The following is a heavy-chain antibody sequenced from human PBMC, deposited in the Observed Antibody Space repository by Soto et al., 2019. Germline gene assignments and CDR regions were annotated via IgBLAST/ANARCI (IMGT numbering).Heavy chain of an antibody. Sequence: QVQLVQSGAEVKKPGSSVKVSCKASGGTFSSYAISWVRQAPGQGLEWMGGIIPIFGTANYAQKFQGRVTITADESTSTAYMELSRLRSEDTAVYYCARARSAGYSGYEHFDYWGQGTLVTVSS. J-gene: IGHJ4*02. D-gene: IGHD5-12*01. CDR2: IIPIFGTA. CDR1: GGTFSSYA. V-gene: IGHV1-69*01. CDR3: ARARSAGYSGYEHFDY.